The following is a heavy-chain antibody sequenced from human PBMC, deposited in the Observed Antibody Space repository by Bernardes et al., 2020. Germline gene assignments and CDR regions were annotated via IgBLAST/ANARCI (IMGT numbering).Heavy chain of an antibody. CDR3: TTHFGH. Sequence: GGSLRLSCAASGFTFPKDWMNWVRQAPGKGLEWVGRIKEKSEGGATDYTAPVQDRFIISRDDSENTLYLQMNSLKTEDTAVYYCTTHFGHWGQGTLVTVSS. CDR2: IKEKSEGGAT. CDR1: GFTFPKDW. J-gene: IGHJ5*02. V-gene: IGHV3-15*07.